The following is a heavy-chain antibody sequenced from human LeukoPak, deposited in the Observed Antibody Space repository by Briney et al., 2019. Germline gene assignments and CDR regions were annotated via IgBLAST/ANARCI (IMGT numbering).Heavy chain of an antibody. Sequence: PGRSLRLSCAASGFTFDDYAMHWVRQAPGKGLEWVSGISWNSGSIGYADSVKGRFTISRDNAKNSLYLQMNSLRAEDTAVYYCARGLESSGWYDAFDIWGQGTMVTVSS. CDR3: ARGLESSGWYDAFDI. CDR2: ISWNSGSI. CDR1: GFTFDDYA. J-gene: IGHJ3*02. V-gene: IGHV3-9*01. D-gene: IGHD6-19*01.